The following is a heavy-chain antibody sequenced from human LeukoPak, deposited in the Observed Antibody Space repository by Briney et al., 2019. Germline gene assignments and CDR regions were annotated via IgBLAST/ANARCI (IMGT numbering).Heavy chain of an antibody. CDR3: ARDGNGVLGY. J-gene: IGHJ4*02. V-gene: IGHV4-4*07. CDR1: GGSISRDY. Sequence: SETLSLTCTVSGGSISRDYWNWIRQPAGNGLEWIGRIYSSGSTNYNPSLKSRVTMSVDTSKNQFSLRLSSVTAADTAVYYCARDGNGVLGYWGQGILVTVSS. CDR2: IYSSGST. D-gene: IGHD4-23*01.